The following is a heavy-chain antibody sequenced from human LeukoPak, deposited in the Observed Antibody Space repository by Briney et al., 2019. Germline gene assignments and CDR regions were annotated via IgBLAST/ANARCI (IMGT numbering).Heavy chain of an antibody. CDR1: GYSLTSYW. D-gene: IGHD6-13*01. Sequence: GESLRTSCKGSGYSLTSYWISWVRQMLGKGLEWMGRIDPSDSYTNYSPSFQGHVTISADKSISTAYPQWSSLKASDTAMYYRARHPQLAAAAIDVDYWGQRTLVTVSS. J-gene: IGHJ4*02. V-gene: IGHV5-10-1*01. CDR3: ARHPQLAAAAIDVDY. CDR2: IDPSDSYT.